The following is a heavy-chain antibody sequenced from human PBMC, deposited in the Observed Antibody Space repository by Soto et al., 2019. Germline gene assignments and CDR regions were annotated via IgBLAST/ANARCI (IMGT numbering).Heavy chain of an antibody. V-gene: IGHV4-39*01. J-gene: IGHJ4*02. CDR2: IYYSGST. Sequence: PSETLSLTCTVSGGSISSSTYYWGWIRQPPGKGLEWIGNIYYSGSTYYNPSLKSRVTISVDTAKNQFSLKLVSVTAADTAVYYCARAYYYDSSGYSSWGQGTLVT. CDR1: GGSISSSTYY. CDR3: ARAYYYDSSGYSS. D-gene: IGHD3-22*01.